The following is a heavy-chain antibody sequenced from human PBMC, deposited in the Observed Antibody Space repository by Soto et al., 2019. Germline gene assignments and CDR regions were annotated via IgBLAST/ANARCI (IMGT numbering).Heavy chain of an antibody. Sequence: ASVKVSCKAACYTFTIYGISWVRQAPRQGLEWMGWISAYNGNTNYAQKLQGRVTMTTDTSTSTAYMELRSLSSDDTAVYYCAREPDYGDYRAFDYWGQGTLLTVSS. CDR1: CYTFTIYG. CDR3: AREPDYGDYRAFDY. V-gene: IGHV1-18*01. D-gene: IGHD4-17*01. J-gene: IGHJ4*02. CDR2: ISAYNGNT.